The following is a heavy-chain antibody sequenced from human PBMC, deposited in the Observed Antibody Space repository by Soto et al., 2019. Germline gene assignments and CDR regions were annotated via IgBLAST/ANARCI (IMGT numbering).Heavy chain of an antibody. J-gene: IGHJ4*02. V-gene: IGHV4-4*02. D-gene: IGHD2-8*01. Sequence: SDTLSLTFALSGFSISSGNWWTWVRQTPQRGLEYIGEIFHDGTANYYPSFERRVAISVDTSKNQFSLKLTSVTAADTAIYFCARLVYDTRLNYMYFDFWGQG. CDR3: ARLVYDTRLNYMYFDF. CDR1: GFSISSGNW. CDR2: IFHDGTA.